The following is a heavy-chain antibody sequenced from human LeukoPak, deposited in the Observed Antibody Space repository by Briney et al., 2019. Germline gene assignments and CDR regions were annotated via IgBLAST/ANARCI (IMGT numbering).Heavy chain of an antibody. CDR1: GGSISSSNW. J-gene: IGHJ4*02. Sequence: TSGTLSLTCAVSGGSISSSNWWSWVRQPPGKGLEWIGEIYHSGSTNYNPSLKSRVTISVDKSKNQFSLKLSSVTAADTAVYYCARYVDYYGSGSYSNYFDYWGQGTLVTVSS. V-gene: IGHV4-4*02. CDR3: ARYVDYYGSGSYSNYFDY. CDR2: IYHSGST. D-gene: IGHD3-10*01.